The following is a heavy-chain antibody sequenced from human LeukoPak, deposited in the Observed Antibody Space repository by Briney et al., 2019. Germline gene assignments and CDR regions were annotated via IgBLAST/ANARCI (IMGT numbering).Heavy chain of an antibody. Sequence: GGCLRLSCAASGFTFSDHEMNWVRQAPGKGLEWLSYIDSRGNIIYDADSAKGRFTISRDNAKNSLYLQLSSLRVEDTAFYYCARGWFDAWGRGTLVTVSS. V-gene: IGHV3-48*03. CDR1: GFTFSDHE. J-gene: IGHJ5*02. CDR3: ARGWFDA. CDR2: IDSRGNII.